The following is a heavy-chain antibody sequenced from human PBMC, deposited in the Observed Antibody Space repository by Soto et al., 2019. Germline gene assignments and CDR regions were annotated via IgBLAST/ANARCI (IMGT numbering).Heavy chain of an antibody. CDR3: GRVMIGTSRHTDSDY. J-gene: IGHJ4*02. D-gene: IGHD2-2*01. CDR2: INYSGST. Sequence: SETLSLTCAVYGGSFANYYWNWIRQPPGKGLEWIGEINYSGSTDYNPSLESRVTISVDTSKNQFSLNLSSVTAADTAIYYCGRVMIGTSRHTDSDYWGQGTQVTVSS. CDR1: GGSFANYY. V-gene: IGHV4-34*01.